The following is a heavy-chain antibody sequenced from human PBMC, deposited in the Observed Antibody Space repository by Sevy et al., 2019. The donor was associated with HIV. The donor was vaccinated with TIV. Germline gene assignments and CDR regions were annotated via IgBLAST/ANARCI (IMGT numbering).Heavy chain of an antibody. D-gene: IGHD5-12*01. CDR1: GYSFTHYW. Sequence: GESLKISCEGSGYSFTHYWIAWVRQIPGKGLACMGIIYPGDSDPTYSPSFQGQVTISADKSINIAYLQWSRLKASDTAMYYCARLTGYEPYSYYALDVWGQWTTDTVSS. CDR3: ARLTGYEPYSYYALDV. CDR2: IYPGDSDP. V-gene: IGHV5-51*01. J-gene: IGHJ6*02.